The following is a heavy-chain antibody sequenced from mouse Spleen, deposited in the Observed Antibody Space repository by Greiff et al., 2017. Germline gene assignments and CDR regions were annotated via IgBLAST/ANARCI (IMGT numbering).Heavy chain of an antibody. D-gene: IGHD1-1*01. CDR1: GFSLSRYS. J-gene: IGHJ3*01. CDR2: IWGGGST. V-gene: IGHV2-6-4*01. CDR3: ATHYGSSYVWFAY. Sequence: VKLMESGPGLVAPSQSLSITCTVSGFSLSRYSVHWVRQPPGKGLEWLGMIWGGGSTDYNSALKSRLSISKDNSKSQVFLKMNSLQTDDTAMYYCATHYGSSYVWFAYWGQGTLVTVSA.